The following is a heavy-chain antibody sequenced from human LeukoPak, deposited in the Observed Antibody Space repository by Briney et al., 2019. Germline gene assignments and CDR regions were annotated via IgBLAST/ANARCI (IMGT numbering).Heavy chain of an antibody. D-gene: IGHD3-10*01. V-gene: IGHV1-69*06. CDR3: ARFRAGVGEPYGDY. J-gene: IGHJ4*02. Sequence: EASVKVSCKASGGTFSSYAISWVRQAPGQGLEWMGGIIPIFGTANYAQKFQGRVTITADKSTSTAYMELSSLRSEDTAVYYCARFRAGVGEPYGDYWGQGTLVTVSS. CDR2: IIPIFGTA. CDR1: GGTFSSYA.